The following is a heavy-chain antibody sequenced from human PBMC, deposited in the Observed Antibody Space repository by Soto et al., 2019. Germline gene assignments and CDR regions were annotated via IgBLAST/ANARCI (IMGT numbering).Heavy chain of an antibody. D-gene: IGHD3-10*01. V-gene: IGHV1-8*01. CDR1: GYTFTNYE. CDR2: MNPGSGNI. CDR3: ARMAASGSLNWFDP. Sequence: QVQLVQSGAEVKKPGASVKVSCKASGYTFTNYEINWVRQATGQGLEWMGWMNPGSGNIGYAHKFQGTVIMTRNISIRTAYMELSRLGSDDTAIYYCARMAASGSLNWFDPWGQGTLVTVSS. J-gene: IGHJ5*02.